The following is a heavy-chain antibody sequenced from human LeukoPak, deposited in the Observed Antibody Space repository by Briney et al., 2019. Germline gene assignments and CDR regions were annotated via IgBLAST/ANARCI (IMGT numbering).Heavy chain of an antibody. CDR1: GGSISSYY. J-gene: IGHJ4*02. Sequence: SETLSLTCTVSGGSISSYYWSWIRQPPGKGLEWIGYIYYSGSTNYNPSLKSRVTISVDTSKNQFSLKLSSVTAADTAVYYCARVATGDFDYWGQGTLVTVSS. CDR2: IYYSGST. D-gene: IGHD1-1*01. V-gene: IGHV4-59*08. CDR3: ARVATGDFDY.